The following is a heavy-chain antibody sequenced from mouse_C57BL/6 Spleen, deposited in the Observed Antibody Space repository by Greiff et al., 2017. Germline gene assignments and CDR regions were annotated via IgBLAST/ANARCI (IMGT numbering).Heavy chain of an antibody. CDR1: GYTFTSYW. J-gene: IGHJ2*01. V-gene: IGHV1-61*01. CDR3: ARGRVTTDY. Sequence: QVQLQQPGAELVRPGSSVKLSCKASGYTFTSYWVDWVKQRPGQGLEWIGNIYPSDSETHYNQKFKDKATLTVDKSSSTAYMQLSSLTSEDSAVYYCARGRVTTDYWGQGTTLTASS. CDR2: IYPSDSET. D-gene: IGHD2-2*01.